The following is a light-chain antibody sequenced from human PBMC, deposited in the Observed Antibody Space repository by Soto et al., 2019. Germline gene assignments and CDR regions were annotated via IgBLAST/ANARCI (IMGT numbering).Light chain of an antibody. J-gene: IGKJ2*01. CDR1: QSVSSSY. CDR2: GGS. Sequence: EIVLTQSPGTLSLSPGERATLSCRASQSVSSSYLGWYQQKPGQAPRLLIYGGSSRATGIPDRFSGSGSGTDFTLTISRLEPEDFAVYYCQQYGNLPPTFGQGTKLEIK. V-gene: IGKV3-20*01. CDR3: QQYGNLPPT.